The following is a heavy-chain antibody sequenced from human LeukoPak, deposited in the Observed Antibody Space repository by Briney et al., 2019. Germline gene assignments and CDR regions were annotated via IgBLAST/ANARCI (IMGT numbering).Heavy chain of an antibody. Sequence: ASVKVSCKASGYTFTSYYMHWVPQAPGQGLEWMGIINPSGGSTSYAQKFQGRVTMTRDTSTSTVYMELSSLRSEDTAVYYCARGYCSSTSCYLDYYGMDVWGQGTTVTVSS. CDR3: ARGYCSSTSCYLDYYGMDV. V-gene: IGHV1-46*01. CDR1: GYTFTSYY. J-gene: IGHJ6*02. D-gene: IGHD2-2*01. CDR2: INPSGGST.